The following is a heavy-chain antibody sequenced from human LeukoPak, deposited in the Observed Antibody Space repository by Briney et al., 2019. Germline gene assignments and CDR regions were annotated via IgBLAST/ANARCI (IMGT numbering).Heavy chain of an antibody. CDR2: IYSGGST. V-gene: IGHV3-53*05. D-gene: IGHD2-15*01. CDR1: GFTVSSNY. CDR3: ASTLLADAFDI. Sequence: PGGSLRLSCAASGFTVSSNYMTWVRQAPGKGLEWVSVIYSGGSTYYADSVKGRFTISRDNSKNTLYLQMNSLRAEDTAVYYCASTLLADAFDIWGQGTMVTVSS. J-gene: IGHJ3*02.